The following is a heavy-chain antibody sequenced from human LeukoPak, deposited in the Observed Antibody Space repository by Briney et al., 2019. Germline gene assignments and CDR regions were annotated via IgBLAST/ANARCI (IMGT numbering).Heavy chain of an antibody. Sequence: ASVKVSCKASGGTFSSYAISWVRQAPGQGLEWMGGIIPIFGTANYAQKLQGRVTITADESTSTAYMELSSLRSEDTAVYYCARATLVHYYDSSGYYYPDWGQGTLVTVSS. CDR1: GGTFSSYA. CDR2: IIPIFGTA. J-gene: IGHJ4*02. CDR3: ARATLVHYYDSSGYYYPD. D-gene: IGHD3-22*01. V-gene: IGHV1-69*01.